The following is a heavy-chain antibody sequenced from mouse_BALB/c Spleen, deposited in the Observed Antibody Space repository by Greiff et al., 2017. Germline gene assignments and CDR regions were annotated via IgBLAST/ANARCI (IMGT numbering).Heavy chain of an antibody. CDR2: IDPANGNT. J-gene: IGHJ4*01. Sequence: DVKLVESGAELVKPGASVKLSCTASGFNIKDTYMHWVKQRPEQGLEWIGRIDPANGNTKYDPKFQGKATITADTSSNTAYLQLSSLTSEDTAVYYCAPEGSYAMDYWGQGTSVTVSS. CDR1: GFNIKDTY. CDR3: APEGSYAMDY. V-gene: IGHV14-3*02.